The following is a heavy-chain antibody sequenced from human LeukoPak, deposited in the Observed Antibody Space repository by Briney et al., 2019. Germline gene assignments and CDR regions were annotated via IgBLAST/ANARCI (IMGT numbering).Heavy chain of an antibody. CDR1: GGSISSSNW. CDR3: ARPYYYDSSGYIFDY. V-gene: IGHV4-4*02. J-gene: IGHJ4*02. Sequence: SETLSLTCAVSGGSISSSNWWSWVRQPLGKGLEWIGEIYHSGSTNYNPSLKSRVTISVDKSKNQFSLKLSSVTAADTAVYYCARPYYYDSSGYIFDYWGQGTLVTVSS. CDR2: IYHSGST. D-gene: IGHD3-22*01.